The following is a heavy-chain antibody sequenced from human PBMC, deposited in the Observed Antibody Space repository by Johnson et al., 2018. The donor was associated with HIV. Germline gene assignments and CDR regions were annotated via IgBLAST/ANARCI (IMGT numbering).Heavy chain of an antibody. CDR1: GFTF. D-gene: IGHD1-26*01. Sequence: QVQLVESGGGVLQPGRSLRLSCAASGFTFRQSPGRGLEWEALIWCGGSNKYNADSVKGRFTISRDISKNTLHLQMNSLRAEDTAVYYCARSWELGETAFDIWGQGTMVTVSS. CDR3: ARSWELGETAFDI. V-gene: IGHV3-33*01. J-gene: IGHJ3*02. CDR2: IWCGGSNK.